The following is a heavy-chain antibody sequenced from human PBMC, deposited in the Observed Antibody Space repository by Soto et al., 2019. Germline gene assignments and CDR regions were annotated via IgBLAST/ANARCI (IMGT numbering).Heavy chain of an antibody. CDR1: GFTFTSYA. Sequence: EVQLLESGGGLVQPGGSLRLSCSASGFTFTSYAMSWVRQAPGKGLEWVSGISGSGGDTKSADSVKGRFTISRDNFKNMLYLQTNSLRAEDTAVYYCAKHDFWTLYNTGLDSWGQGTLVTVSS. CDR2: ISGSGGDT. V-gene: IGHV3-23*01. J-gene: IGHJ4*02. D-gene: IGHD3-3*01. CDR3: AKHDFWTLYNTGLDS.